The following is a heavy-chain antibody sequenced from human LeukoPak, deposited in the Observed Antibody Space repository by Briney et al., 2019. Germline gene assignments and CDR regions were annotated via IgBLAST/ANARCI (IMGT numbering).Heavy chain of an antibody. J-gene: IGHJ6*03. D-gene: IGHD3-10*01. CDR3: AKDPGTKVRGYYMDV. CDR1: GFIFSTHD. V-gene: IGHV3-30*02. CDR2: IWDDDSKK. Sequence: GGSLRLSCAASGFIFSTHDMHWVRQVPGKGLEWVAFIWDDDSKKWYADCVKGRFTISRDNSKNTVYLQMNSLTPEDTAIYYCAKDPGTKVRGYYMDVWGKGTTVTVPS.